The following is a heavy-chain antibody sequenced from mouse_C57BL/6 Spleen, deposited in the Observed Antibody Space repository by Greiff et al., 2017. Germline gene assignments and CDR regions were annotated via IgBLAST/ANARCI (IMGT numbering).Heavy chain of an antibody. CDR1: GFTFSSYG. D-gene: IGHD1-1*01. Sequence: EVKLMESGGDLVKPGGSLKLSCAASGFTFSSYGMSWVRQTPDKRLEWVATISSGGSYTYYPDSVKGRFTISRDNAKNTLYLQMSSLKSEDTAMYYCARDYYGSSYSYYAMDYWGQGTSVTVSS. J-gene: IGHJ4*01. CDR2: ISSGGSYT. V-gene: IGHV5-6*01. CDR3: ARDYYGSSYSYYAMDY.